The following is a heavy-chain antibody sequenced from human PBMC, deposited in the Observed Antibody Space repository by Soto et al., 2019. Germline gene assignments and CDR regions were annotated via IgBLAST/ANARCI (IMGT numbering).Heavy chain of an antibody. CDR1: GGSISSGGYY. V-gene: IGHV4-31*03. D-gene: IGHD2-2*01. CDR2: IYYSGST. Sequence: QVQLQESGPGLVKPSQTLSLTCTVSGGSISSGGYYWSWIRQHPGKGLEWIGYIYYSGSTYYNPSLTSRVTLSVDTSKNQFSLKLSSVTAADTAVYYCARGRSSTSPYPIGYWGQGTLVTVSS. J-gene: IGHJ4*02. CDR3: ARGRSSTSPYPIGY.